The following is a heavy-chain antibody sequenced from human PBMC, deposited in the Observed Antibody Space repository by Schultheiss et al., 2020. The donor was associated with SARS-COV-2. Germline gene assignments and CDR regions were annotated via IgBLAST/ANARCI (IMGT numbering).Heavy chain of an antibody. CDR3: ARGIGEWAAGILIPRYEGNWFDP. V-gene: IGHV4-4*09. D-gene: IGHD6-13*01. CDR2: IHDSGST. CDR1: GGSISRYY. Sequence: SETLSLTCTVSGGSISRYYWSWIRQPPGKGLEWIGYIHDSGSTNHNPSLKSRVTISVDTSKNQFSLKLSSVTAADTAVYYCARGIGEWAAGILIPRYEGNWFDPWGQGTLVTFSS. J-gene: IGHJ5*02.